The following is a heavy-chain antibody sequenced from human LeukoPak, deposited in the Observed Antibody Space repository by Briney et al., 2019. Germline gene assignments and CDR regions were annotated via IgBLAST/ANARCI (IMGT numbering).Heavy chain of an antibody. D-gene: IGHD3-10*01. V-gene: IGHV1-69*04. CDR2: IIPILGIA. Sequence: GASVKVSCKASGGTFSSYAISWVRQAPGQGLEWTGRIIPILGIANYAQKFQGRATITADKSTSTAYMELSSLRSEDTAVYYCARECPDGSGSYYNCFSRNWFDPWGQGTLVTVSS. J-gene: IGHJ5*02. CDR1: GGTFSSYA. CDR3: ARECPDGSGSYYNCFSRNWFDP.